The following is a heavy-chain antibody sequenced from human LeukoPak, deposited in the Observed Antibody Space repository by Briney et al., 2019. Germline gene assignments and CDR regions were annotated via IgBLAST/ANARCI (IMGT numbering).Heavy chain of an antibody. CDR3: ARDLGYCSSTSCYVSYYYGMDV. CDR2: INPNSGGT. CDR1: GYTFTGYY. Sequence: VASMKVSCMASGYTFTGYYMHWVRQAPGQGLEWMGWINPNSGGTNYAQKFQGRVTMTRDTSISTAYMELSRLRPDDTAVYYCARDLGYCSSTSCYVSYYYGMDVWGQGTTVTVSS. D-gene: IGHD2-2*01. V-gene: IGHV1-2*02. J-gene: IGHJ6*02.